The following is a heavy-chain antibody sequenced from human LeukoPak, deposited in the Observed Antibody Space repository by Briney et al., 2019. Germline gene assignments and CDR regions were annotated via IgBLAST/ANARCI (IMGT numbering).Heavy chain of an antibody. Sequence: PGGSLRLSCAASGFTVSSNYMSWVRQAPGKGLEWVSVIYSGGSTYYADSVKGRFTISRDNSKNTLYLQVNSLRAEDTAVYYCARDGYSSSSGSNYYYYGMDVWGQGTTVTVSS. J-gene: IGHJ6*02. CDR2: IYSGGST. CDR3: ARDGYSSSSGSNYYYYGMDV. D-gene: IGHD6-6*01. CDR1: GFTVSSNY. V-gene: IGHV3-66*01.